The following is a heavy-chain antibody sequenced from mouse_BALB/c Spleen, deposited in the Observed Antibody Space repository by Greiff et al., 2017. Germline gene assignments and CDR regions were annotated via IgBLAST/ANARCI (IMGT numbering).Heavy chain of an antibody. CDR3: ARYGARATGMDY. Sequence: EVNVVESGGGLVQPGGSRKLSCAASGFTFSSFGMHWVRQAPEKGLEWVAYISSGSSTIYYADTVKGRFTISRDNPKNTLFLQMTSLRSEDTAMYYCARYGARATGMDYWGQGTSVTVSS. V-gene: IGHV5-17*02. D-gene: IGHD3-1*01. J-gene: IGHJ4*01. CDR2: ISSGSSTI. CDR1: GFTFSSFG.